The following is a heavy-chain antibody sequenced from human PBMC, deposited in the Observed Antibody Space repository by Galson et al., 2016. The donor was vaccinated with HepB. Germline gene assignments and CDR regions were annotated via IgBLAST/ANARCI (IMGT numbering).Heavy chain of an antibody. D-gene: IGHD2-15*01. J-gene: IGHJ6*02. Sequence: SVKVSCKASGYTFSTYGFTWVRQAPGQGLEWMGWISAYSGNTIDAENMEGRVTLTTDTSTSTAYMELTNLRSDDTAVYYCARVGNCTSAGCYSNGMDVWGQGTTVAVSS. CDR1: GYTFSTYG. V-gene: IGHV1-18*01. CDR3: ARVGNCTSAGCYSNGMDV. CDR2: ISAYSGNT.